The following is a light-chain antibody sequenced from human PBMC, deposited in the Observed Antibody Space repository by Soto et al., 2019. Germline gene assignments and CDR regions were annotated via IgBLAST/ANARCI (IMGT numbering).Light chain of an antibody. Sequence: DIQMTQSPSSVSASIGDTVTITCRASQGVGRWLAWHQQKSGKAPKPLIYAVSSLQSGVPSRFSGSGSGTDFTLTITNLQPEDFATYYCQQSYSTFNFGGGTKVDIK. J-gene: IGKJ4*01. CDR3: QQSYSTFN. CDR1: QGVGRW. V-gene: IGKV1-12*01. CDR2: AVS.